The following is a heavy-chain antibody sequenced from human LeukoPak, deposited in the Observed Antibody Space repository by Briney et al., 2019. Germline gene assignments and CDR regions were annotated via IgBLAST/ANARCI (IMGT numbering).Heavy chain of an antibody. D-gene: IGHD2-21*02. Sequence: GGSLRLSCAASGFTFSDYYMSWIRQAPGKGLEWVSYISSSGSTIYYADSVKGRFTISRDNAKNSLYLQMNSLRAEDTTVYYCARAPAYCGGDCYSGGYFDYWGQGTLVTVSS. J-gene: IGHJ4*02. CDR3: ARAPAYCGGDCYSGGYFDY. V-gene: IGHV3-11*01. CDR1: GFTFSDYY. CDR2: ISSSGSTI.